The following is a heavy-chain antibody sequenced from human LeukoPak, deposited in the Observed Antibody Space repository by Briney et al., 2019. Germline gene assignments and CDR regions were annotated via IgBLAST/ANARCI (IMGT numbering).Heavy chain of an antibody. D-gene: IGHD2-15*01. CDR3: ARDRGYCSGGSCYNFDY. CDR1: GGSINSDY. V-gene: IGHV4-59*12. J-gene: IGHJ4*02. CDR2: IYYSGST. Sequence: KTSETLSLTCTVSGGSINSDYWSWIRQPPGKGLEWIGYIYYSGSTNYNPSLKSRVTISVDTSKNQFSLKLSSVTAADTAVYYCARDRGYCSGGSCYNFDYWGQGTLVTVSS.